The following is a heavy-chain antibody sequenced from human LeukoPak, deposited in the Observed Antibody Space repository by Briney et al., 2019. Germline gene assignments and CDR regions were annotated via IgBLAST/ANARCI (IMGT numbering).Heavy chain of an antibody. J-gene: IGHJ4*02. CDR2: MNPNSGGT. D-gene: IGHD6-13*01. V-gene: IGHV1-2*02. Sequence: ASVKVSCKASGYTFTSYDINWVRQATGQGLEWMGWMNPNSGGTNYAQKFQGRVTMTRDTSISTAYMELSRLRSDDTAVYYCARAPNIAAAGRFDYWGQGTLVTVSS. CDR3: ARAPNIAAAGRFDY. CDR1: GYTFTSYD.